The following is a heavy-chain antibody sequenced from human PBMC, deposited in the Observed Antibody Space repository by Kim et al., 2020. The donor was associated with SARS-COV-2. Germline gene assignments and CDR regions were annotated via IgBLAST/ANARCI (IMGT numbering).Heavy chain of an antibody. CDR3: ARDHGMYDRANAYGILGY. D-gene: IGHD3-16*01. J-gene: IGHJ4*02. Sequence: VKCRFTIARDNSKNALFLQMNSRRAEDTAVYYCARDHGMYDRANAYGILGYWGQGTLVTISS. V-gene: IGHV3-30*07.